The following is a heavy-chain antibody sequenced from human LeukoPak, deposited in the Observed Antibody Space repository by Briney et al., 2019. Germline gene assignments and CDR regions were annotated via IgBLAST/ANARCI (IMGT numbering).Heavy chain of an antibody. CDR2: IYYNGDT. J-gene: IGHJ4*02. Sequence: SETLSLTCSVSGGSIRNKSYYWAWIRQPPGKGLEWIGNIYYNGDTHTNASLKSRVTQSVETSRTHFSLKLRSATAADTAVYYCARLLYDFGDHYIDFWGQGTLVTVSS. V-gene: IGHV4-39*02. CDR3: ARLLYDFGDHYIDF. D-gene: IGHD4-17*01. CDR1: GGSIRNKSYY.